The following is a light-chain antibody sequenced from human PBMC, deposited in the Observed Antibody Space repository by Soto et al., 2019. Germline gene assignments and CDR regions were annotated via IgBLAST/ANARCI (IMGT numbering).Light chain of an antibody. CDR3: QQLERYPST. CDR2: AAS. J-gene: IGKJ4*01. V-gene: IGKV1-39*01. CDR1: QSISTY. Sequence: DIQMTQSPSSLSASVGDRVTISCRTSQSISTYLNWYQQKPGKAPALLIYAASTLQSGVPSRFSGSGSGTDFTLTISSLQPEDFATYYCQQLERYPSTFGGGTKVEIK.